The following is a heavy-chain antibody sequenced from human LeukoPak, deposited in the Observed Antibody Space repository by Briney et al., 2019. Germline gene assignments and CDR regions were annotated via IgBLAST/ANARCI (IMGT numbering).Heavy chain of an antibody. CDR3: AKDRYSSGYSYFDY. CDR1: GFTFDDYA. Sequence: AGGSLRLSCAASGFTFDDYAMPWVRQAPGKGLEWVSGISWNSGSIGYADSVKGRFTISRDNAKNSPYLQMNSLRAEDTALYYCAKDRYSSGYSYFDYWGQGTLVTVSS. CDR2: ISWNSGSI. V-gene: IGHV3-9*01. D-gene: IGHD3-22*01. J-gene: IGHJ4*02.